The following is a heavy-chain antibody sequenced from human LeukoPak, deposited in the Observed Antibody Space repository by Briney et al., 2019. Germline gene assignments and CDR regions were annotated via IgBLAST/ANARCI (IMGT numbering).Heavy chain of an antibody. CDR1: GGSFSDYN. V-gene: IGHV4-34*01. CDR2: IGHNGST. Sequence: SEALSLTCAVYGGSFSDYNWTWIRQPPGKGLEWIGEIGHNGSTNYIPSLKSRVTISVDKSKNQFSLKLSSVTAADTAVYYCARGPVVSLYYYYGMDVWGQGTTVTVSS. CDR3: ARGPVVSLYYYYGMDV. D-gene: IGHD3-22*01. J-gene: IGHJ6*02.